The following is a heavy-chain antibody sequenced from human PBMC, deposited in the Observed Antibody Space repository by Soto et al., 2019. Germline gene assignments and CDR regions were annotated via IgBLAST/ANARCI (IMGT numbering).Heavy chain of an antibody. V-gene: IGHV4-61*08. D-gene: IGHD1-7*01. J-gene: IGHJ5*01. Sequence: QVQLQESGPGLVKPSETLSLTCTVSGGSVGSSGYFWTWIRQPPGKGLEWIGYISYSGSTNYNPSLKSRVTISVDKSKRQITLKLSSVTAADTALYYCARGQNWNYDSCGQGTQVTVSS. CDR3: ARGQNWNYDS. CDR1: GGSVGSSGYF. CDR2: ISYSGST.